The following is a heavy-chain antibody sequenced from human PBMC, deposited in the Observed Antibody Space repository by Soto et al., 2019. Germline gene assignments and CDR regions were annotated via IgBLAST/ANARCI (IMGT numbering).Heavy chain of an antibody. CDR2: ISGSGAST. Sequence: GGSLRLSCAASGFTFSSYAMSWVRQAPGKGLEWVSAISGSGASTYYADSVKGRFTISRDNSKNTLYLQMNSLRAEDTAVYYCAKDSGVIVELRPHYGMDVWGQGTTVTVSS. J-gene: IGHJ6*02. D-gene: IGHD1-7*01. CDR3: AKDSGVIVELRPHYGMDV. V-gene: IGHV3-23*01. CDR1: GFTFSSYA.